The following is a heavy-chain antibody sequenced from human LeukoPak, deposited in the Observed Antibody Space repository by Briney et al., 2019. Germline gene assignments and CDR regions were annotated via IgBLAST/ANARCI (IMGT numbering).Heavy chain of an antibody. Sequence: SETLSLTCAVYGGSFSSYYWSWIRQPPGKGLEWIGEINHSGSTNYNPSLKSRVTISVDTSKNQFSLKLSSVTAADTAVYYCARVGGSSWYYYYYYMDVWGKGTTVTVSS. CDR3: ARVGGSSWYYYYYYMDV. V-gene: IGHV4-34*01. CDR1: GGSFSSYY. D-gene: IGHD6-13*01. J-gene: IGHJ6*03. CDR2: INHSGST.